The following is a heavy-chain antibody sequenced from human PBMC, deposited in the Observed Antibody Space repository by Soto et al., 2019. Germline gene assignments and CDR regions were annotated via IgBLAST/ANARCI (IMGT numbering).Heavy chain of an antibody. Sequence: GGSLRLSCAASGFTFSSYAMSWVRQAPGKGLEWVSAISGSGGSTYYADSVKGRFTISRDNSKNTLYLQMNSLRAEDTAVYYCAKIGGGDSSSFRGDYYGMDVWGQGTTVTVSS. CDR3: AKIGGGDSSSFRGDYYGMDV. J-gene: IGHJ6*02. D-gene: IGHD6-6*01. CDR1: GFTFSSYA. V-gene: IGHV3-23*01. CDR2: ISGSGGST.